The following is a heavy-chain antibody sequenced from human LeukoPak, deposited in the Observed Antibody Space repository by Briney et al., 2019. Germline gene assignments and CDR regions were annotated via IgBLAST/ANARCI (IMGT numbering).Heavy chain of an antibody. D-gene: IGHD6-13*01. Sequence: GGSLRLSCAASGFTFSSYGMSWVRQAPGKGLEWVSGISGNSGTTYYADSVKGRFTISRDNSKNTLYLQMNSLRAEDTAVYYCAKEIAAAGTYAFDIWGQGTMVTVSS. V-gene: IGHV3-23*01. CDR3: AKEIAAAGTYAFDI. J-gene: IGHJ3*02. CDR1: GFTFSSYG. CDR2: ISGNSGTT.